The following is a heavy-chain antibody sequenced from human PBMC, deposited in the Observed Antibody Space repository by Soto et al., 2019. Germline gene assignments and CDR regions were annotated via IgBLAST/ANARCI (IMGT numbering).Heavy chain of an antibody. J-gene: IGHJ4*02. CDR1: GFTFSDYY. D-gene: IGHD3-22*01. CDR2: ISSSSSYT. V-gene: IGHV3-11*06. Sequence: QVQLVESGGGLVKPGGSLRLSCAASGFTFSDYYMSWIRQAPGKGLEWVSYISSSSSYTNYADSVKGRFTISRDNAKNSLYLQMNSLRAEDTAVYYCAKDYYDSSGYPGFIDYWGQGTLVTVSS. CDR3: AKDYYDSSGYPGFIDY.